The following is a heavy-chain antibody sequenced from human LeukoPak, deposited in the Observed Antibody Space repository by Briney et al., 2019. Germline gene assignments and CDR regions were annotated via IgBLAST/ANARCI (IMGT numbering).Heavy chain of an antibody. V-gene: IGHV3-48*03. CDR2: ISSLGSTI. Sequence: GGSLRLSCAASGFTFSSYEMNWVRQAPGEGLEWVSYISSLGSTIYYADSVKGRFTISRDNAKNSLYLQMNSLRADDTAVYYCARVRSIAAVTAWFDLWGQGTLVTVSS. J-gene: IGHJ5*02. D-gene: IGHD6-13*01. CDR1: GFTFSSYE. CDR3: ARVRSIAAVTAWFDL.